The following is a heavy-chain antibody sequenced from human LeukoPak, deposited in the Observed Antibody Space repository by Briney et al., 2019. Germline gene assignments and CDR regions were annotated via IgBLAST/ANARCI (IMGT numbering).Heavy chain of an antibody. CDR1: GGTFSSYA. CDR2: IIPIFGTA. V-gene: IGHV1-69*13. D-gene: IGHD5-18*01. CDR3: ATGGRIQLWTHFDY. J-gene: IGHJ4*02. Sequence: SVKVSCKASGGTFSSYAISWVRQAPGQGLEWMGGIIPIFGTANYAQKFQGRVTITADESTSTAYMELSSLRSEDTAVYYCATGGRIQLWTHFDYWGQGTLVTVSS.